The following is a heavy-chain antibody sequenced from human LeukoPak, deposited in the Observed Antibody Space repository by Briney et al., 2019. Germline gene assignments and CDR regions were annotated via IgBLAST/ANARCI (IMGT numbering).Heavy chain of an antibody. D-gene: IGHD5-18*01. J-gene: IGHJ6*02. CDR1: GGTFSSYA. Sequence: GASVKVSFKASGGTFSSYAISWVRQAPGQGLEWMGRIIPILGIANYAQKFQGRVTITADKSTSTAYMELSSLRSEDTAVYYCARDQYTAMAIGYDRGPYYYYGMDVWGQGTTVTVSS. CDR2: IIPILGIA. CDR3: ARDQYTAMAIGYDRGPYYYYGMDV. V-gene: IGHV1-69*04.